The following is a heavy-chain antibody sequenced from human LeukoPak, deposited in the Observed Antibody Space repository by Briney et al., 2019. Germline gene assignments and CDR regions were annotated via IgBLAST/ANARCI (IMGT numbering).Heavy chain of an antibody. Sequence: SETLSLTCTVSGGSISSSNYYWGWIRQPPGKGLEWIGSIYYSGRTYYNPSLKSRVTISVDTSKNQFSLNLSSVTAADTAVFYCARGRQRAYYYDSSGYPPDYWGQGTLVTVSS. V-gene: IGHV4-39*01. CDR2: IYYSGRT. J-gene: IGHJ4*02. CDR1: GGSISSSNYY. D-gene: IGHD3-22*01. CDR3: ARGRQRAYYYDSSGYPPDY.